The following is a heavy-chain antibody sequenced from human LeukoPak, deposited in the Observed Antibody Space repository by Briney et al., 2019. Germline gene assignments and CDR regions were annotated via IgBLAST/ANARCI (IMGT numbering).Heavy chain of an antibody. Sequence: SETLSLTCTVSGGSISNHYWSWIRQPPGKGLEWIGYIYYSGSTNYNPSLKSRVTISVDTSKNQFSLKLSSVTAADTAVYYCAREGGFGELFSFDYWGQGTLVTVSS. J-gene: IGHJ4*02. CDR1: GGSISNHY. CDR2: IYYSGST. D-gene: IGHD3-10*01. CDR3: AREGGFGELFSFDY. V-gene: IGHV4-59*11.